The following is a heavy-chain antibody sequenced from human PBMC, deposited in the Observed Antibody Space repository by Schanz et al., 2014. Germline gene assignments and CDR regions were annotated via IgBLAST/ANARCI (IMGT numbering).Heavy chain of an antibody. CDR2: LSGSGAGT. V-gene: IGHV3-23*04. Sequence: EVQLVETGGGLIQPGGSLRLSCAASGFSVSHSYMTWVRQSPGKGLEWVSTLSGSGAGTFYADSVKGRFTISRDNSENTLYLQMNSLRAEDTAVYYCAKQHGVIQQVSDYWGQGTLVTVSS. J-gene: IGHJ4*02. CDR1: GFSVSHSY. CDR3: AKQHGVIQQVSDY. D-gene: IGHD3-22*01.